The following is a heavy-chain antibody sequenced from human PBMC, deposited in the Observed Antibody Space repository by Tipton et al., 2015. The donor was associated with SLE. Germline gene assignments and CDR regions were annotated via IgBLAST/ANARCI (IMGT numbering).Heavy chain of an antibody. Sequence: TLSLTCTVSGGSISSSTYYWGWIRQPPGKGLEWIGSIYHSGSPYYNPSLKSRVTMSVDTSKNQFSLKLGSVTAADTAVYYCATGGSIVGPIRYFDYWGQGTLVTVSS. CDR3: ATGGSIVGPIRYFDY. V-gene: IGHV4-39*07. D-gene: IGHD1-26*01. J-gene: IGHJ4*02. CDR2: IYHSGSP. CDR1: GGSISSSTYY.